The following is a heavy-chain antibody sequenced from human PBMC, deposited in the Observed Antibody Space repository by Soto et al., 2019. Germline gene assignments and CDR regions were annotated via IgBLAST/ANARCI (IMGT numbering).Heavy chain of an antibody. CDR1: GFTFDDYA. CDR3: AKDTYSSSSYFDY. CDR2: ISWNSGSI. V-gene: IGHV3-9*01. D-gene: IGHD6-6*01. J-gene: IGHJ4*02. Sequence: EVQLVESGGGLVQPGRSLRLSCAASGFTFDDYAMHWVRQAPGKGLEWVSGISWNSGSIGYADSVKGRFTISRDNAKNSLYLQMHSLRAEDTALYYCAKDTYSSSSYFDYWGQGTLVTVSS.